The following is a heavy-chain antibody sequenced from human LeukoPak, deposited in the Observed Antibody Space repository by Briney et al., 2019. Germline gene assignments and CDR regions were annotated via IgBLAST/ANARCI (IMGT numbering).Heavy chain of an antibody. J-gene: IGHJ4*02. CDR1: GIIFSTYA. CDR2: ISGSGGRT. D-gene: IGHD6-19*01. Sequence: GGSLRLSCEFSGIIFSTYAMNWVRQAPGKGLEWVSTISGSGGRTYYADSVKGRFTISRDSSKNTLYLQMDSLRAEDTAVYYCANTAGSSSGWYYYYFDYWGQGTLVTVSS. V-gene: IGHV3-23*01. CDR3: ANTAGSSSGWYYYYFDY.